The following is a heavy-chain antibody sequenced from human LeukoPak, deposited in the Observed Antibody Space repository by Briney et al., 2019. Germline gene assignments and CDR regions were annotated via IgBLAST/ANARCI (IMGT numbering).Heavy chain of an antibody. V-gene: IGHV1-46*01. J-gene: IGHJ4*02. D-gene: IGHD3-10*01. CDR2: INPSGGST. Sequence: ASVKVSCKASGYTFTNYYMHWVRQAPGQGLEWMGIINPSGGSTSYAQKFQGRVTMTWDTSTSTVYMELSSLRSEDTAVYYCARDGSGIDTEYYSDYWGQGTLVTVSS. CDR1: GYTFTNYY. CDR3: ARDGSGIDTEYYSDY.